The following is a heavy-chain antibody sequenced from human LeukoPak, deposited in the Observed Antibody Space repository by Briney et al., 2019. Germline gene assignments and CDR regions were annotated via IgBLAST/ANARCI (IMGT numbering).Heavy chain of an antibody. J-gene: IGHJ5*02. V-gene: IGHV4-59*01. Sequence: SETLSLTCTVSRGSISSYYWSWIRQPPGKGLEWIGYIYYSGGTNYKPSLRSRVTISIDTSKNQFSLKLSSVTAADTAVYYCARGSPFDPWGQGTLVTVSS. CDR2: IYYSGGT. CDR3: ARGSPFDP. CDR1: RGSISSYY.